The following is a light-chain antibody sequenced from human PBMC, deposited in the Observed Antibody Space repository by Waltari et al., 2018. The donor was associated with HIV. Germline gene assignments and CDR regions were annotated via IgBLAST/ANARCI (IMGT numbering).Light chain of an antibody. V-gene: IGLV2-8*01. Sequence: SALTPPPSASGSPGQPVTISCTATRSDGGGYHYVSWYQQHPGKAPKLMIYQVNKRPSGVPARFSGTKSGNRASLTVSGLQAEDEADYYCSSFAGSNNLMVFGGGTKLTVL. CDR1: RSDGGGYHY. CDR2: QVN. CDR3: SSFAGSNNLMV. J-gene: IGLJ2*01.